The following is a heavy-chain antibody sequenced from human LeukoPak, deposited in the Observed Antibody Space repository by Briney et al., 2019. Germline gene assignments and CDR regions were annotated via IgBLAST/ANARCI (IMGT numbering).Heavy chain of an antibody. D-gene: IGHD3-10*01. CDR2: ISSGGRIK. CDR1: GFTFSSYE. J-gene: IGHJ4*02. Sequence: GGSLRLSCAASGFTFSSYEMNWVRQAPGKGLEWVSYISSGGRIKYYADSVKGRFTISRDNAKNTLFLQMGSLTAEDMAVYYCARGLYYGSGQYYFDYWGQGTLVTVSS. V-gene: IGHV3-48*03. CDR3: ARGLYYGSGQYYFDY.